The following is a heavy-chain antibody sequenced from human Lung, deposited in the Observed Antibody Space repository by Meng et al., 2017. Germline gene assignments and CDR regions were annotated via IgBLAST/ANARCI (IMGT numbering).Heavy chain of an antibody. J-gene: IGHJ4*02. Sequence: QVQLQHGRAGPLKPLETLSVTCVVSCGAFSDYCWSWPRQTPGKGLGWIGEINHSGSTNYNPSLESRATISVDTSQNNLFLKLSSVTAADSAVYYCARGPTTMAHDFDYWGQGTLVTVSS. CDR2: INHSGST. V-gene: IGHV4-34*01. CDR3: ARGPTTMAHDFDY. D-gene: IGHD4-11*01. CDR1: CGAFSDYC.